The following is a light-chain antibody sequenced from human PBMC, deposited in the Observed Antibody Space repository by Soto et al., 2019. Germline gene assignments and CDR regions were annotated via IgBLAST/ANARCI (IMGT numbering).Light chain of an antibody. CDR2: ATS. V-gene: IGKV1-6*01. Sequence: AIHMTQSPSSLSASVGDIVTITCRASQDIRTELGWYQQKPGNAPKLLIYATSILQSGVPSRFSGIGSGTAFTLTISSLQPEDFATYYCLQDYSYPRTFGQGTKVEIK. J-gene: IGKJ1*01. CDR3: LQDYSYPRT. CDR1: QDIRTE.